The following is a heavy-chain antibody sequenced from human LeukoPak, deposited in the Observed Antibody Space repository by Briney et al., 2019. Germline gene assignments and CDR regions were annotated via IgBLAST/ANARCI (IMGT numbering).Heavy chain of an antibody. V-gene: IGHV3-74*01. CDR2: IRGDGIVT. CDR1: GFTFSTYG. Sequence: PGGSLRLSCAASGFTFSTYGMHWVRQAPGKGLEWVSRIRGDGIVTNYADSVEGRFTVSRDNAKNTVHLQMNSLRDDDTAVYYCARASPADFNLWGRGTLVTVSS. CDR3: ARASPADFNL. J-gene: IGHJ2*01.